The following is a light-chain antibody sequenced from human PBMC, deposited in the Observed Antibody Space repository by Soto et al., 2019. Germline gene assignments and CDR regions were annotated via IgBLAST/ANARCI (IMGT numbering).Light chain of an antibody. V-gene: IGKV1-13*02. CDR2: DVS. J-gene: IGKJ5*01. CDR1: QDIRGA. CDR3: QQFNTYPIT. Sequence: AIELTQSPCSLSASVGDRVTITCRASQDIRGALAWYQQKPGKAPKFLIFDVSTLQSGVPSRFSGSGSGTDFTLTISSLQPEDFGTYYCQQFNTYPITFGQGPRLEIK.